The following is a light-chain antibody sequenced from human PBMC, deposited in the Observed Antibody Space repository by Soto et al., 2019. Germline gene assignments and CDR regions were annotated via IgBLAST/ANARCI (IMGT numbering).Light chain of an antibody. CDR1: SSDVGGYNY. V-gene: IGLV2-14*01. CDR3: SSYTSSSTQV. J-gene: IGLJ1*01. CDR2: DVS. Sequence: QSVLTQPASASGSPGQSITISCTGTSSDVGGYNYVSWYQQHPGKAPKLMIYDVSNRPSGVSNRFSGSTAGNTASLTISGLQAEDEADYYCSSYTSSSTQVFGTGTKLTVL.